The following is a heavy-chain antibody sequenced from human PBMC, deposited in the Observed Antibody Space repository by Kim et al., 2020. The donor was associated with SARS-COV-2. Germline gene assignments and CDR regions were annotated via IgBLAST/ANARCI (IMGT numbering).Heavy chain of an antibody. Sequence: SETLSLTCTVSGGSISSYYWSWIRQPPGKGLEWIGYIYYSGSTNYNPSLKSRVTISVDTSKNQFSLKLSSVTAADTAVYYCASRSIAVAEGYAFDIWGQGTMVTVSS. CDR1: GGSISSYY. CDR2: IYYSGST. CDR3: ASRSIAVAEGYAFDI. D-gene: IGHD6-19*01. J-gene: IGHJ3*02. V-gene: IGHV4-59*08.